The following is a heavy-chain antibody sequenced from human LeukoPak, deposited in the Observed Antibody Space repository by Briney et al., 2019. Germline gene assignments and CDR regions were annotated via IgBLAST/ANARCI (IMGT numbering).Heavy chain of an antibody. J-gene: IGHJ5*02. Sequence: GASVKVSCKASGGTFSSYAISWVRQAPGQGLEWMGRIIPILGIANYAQKFQGRVTITADKSTSTAYMELSSLRSEDTAVYYCARGVLYSSGWYVFDPWGQGTLVTVSS. V-gene: IGHV1-69*04. D-gene: IGHD6-19*01. CDR1: GGTFSSYA. CDR3: ARGVLYSSGWYVFDP. CDR2: IIPILGIA.